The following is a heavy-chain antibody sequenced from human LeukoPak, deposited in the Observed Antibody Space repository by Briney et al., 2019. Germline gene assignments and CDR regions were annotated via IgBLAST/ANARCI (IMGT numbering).Heavy chain of an antibody. D-gene: IGHD5-12*01. V-gene: IGHV3-23*01. CDR2: ITARAASR. CDR3: AKHFGASSGYAFDF. CDR1: GLTFSNAA. J-gene: IGHJ4*02. Sequence: GGSLRLSCEASGLTFSNAAMSWVRQAPGKGLEWVSSITARAASRNYTDSVSGRFTISRDNSKSTLYLQMSNLIAEDTAVYYCAKHFGASSGYAFDFWGQGPLITVSS.